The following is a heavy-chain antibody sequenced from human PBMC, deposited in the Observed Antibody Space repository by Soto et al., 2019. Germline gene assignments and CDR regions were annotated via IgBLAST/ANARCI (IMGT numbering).Heavy chain of an antibody. Sequence: YAMHWVRQAPGKGLEYVSGVRGNGDPPFYADSVKGRFTISRDNSKNTLYLQMSSLSADDTAVYYCVKSRGGNNFDFFDWGQGALVTVSS. J-gene: IGHJ4*02. V-gene: IGHV3-64D*06. CDR3: VKSRGGNNFDFFD. CDR2: VRGNGDPP. D-gene: IGHD5-12*01. CDR1: YA.